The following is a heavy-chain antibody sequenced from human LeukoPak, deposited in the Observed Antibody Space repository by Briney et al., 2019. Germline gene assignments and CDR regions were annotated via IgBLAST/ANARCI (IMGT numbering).Heavy chain of an antibody. V-gene: IGHV4-61*02. CDR3: ARDAHYYDSSGLGY. Sequence: SETLSLTSTVYGGSLSSSSYYWSWIRQPAGKGLEWIGRIYTSGSTNYNPSLKSRVTISVDTSKNQFSLKLSSVTAADTAVYYCARDAHYYDSSGLGYWGQGTLVTVSS. CDR2: IYTSGST. D-gene: IGHD3-22*01. J-gene: IGHJ4*02. CDR1: GGSLSSSSYY.